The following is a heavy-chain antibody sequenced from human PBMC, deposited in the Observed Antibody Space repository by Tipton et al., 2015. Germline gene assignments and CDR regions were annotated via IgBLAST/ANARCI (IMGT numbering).Heavy chain of an antibody. J-gene: IGHJ4*02. CDR3: ARRATGGYYFDY. CDR2: ISHSGNT. Sequence: TLSLTCAVSAYSISSDYYWGWIRQPPGKGLEWIGSISHSGNTYYNPSLKSRVTMSRDTSKNQFSLKLTSVTPEDTAVYYCARRATGGYYFDYWGQETLVTVSS. D-gene: IGHD1-14*01. CDR1: AYSISSDYY. V-gene: IGHV4-38-2*01.